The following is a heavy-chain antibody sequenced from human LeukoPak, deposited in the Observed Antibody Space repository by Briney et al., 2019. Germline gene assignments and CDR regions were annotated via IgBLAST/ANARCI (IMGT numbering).Heavy chain of an antibody. CDR3: ARSDYYGPGSYPWDWFDP. D-gene: IGHD3-10*01. V-gene: IGHV5-51*01. Sequence: GESLKISCKGSGYSFTSYWIGWVRQMPGKGLEWMGIIYPGDSDTRYSPSFQGQDTISADKSISTAYLQWSSLKASDTAMYYCARSDYYGPGSYPWDWFDPWGQGTLVTVSS. CDR2: IYPGDSDT. CDR1: GYSFTSYW. J-gene: IGHJ5*02.